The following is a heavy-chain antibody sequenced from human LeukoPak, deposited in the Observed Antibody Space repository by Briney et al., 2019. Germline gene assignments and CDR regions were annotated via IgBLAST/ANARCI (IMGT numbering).Heavy chain of an antibody. D-gene: IGHD6-6*01. CDR1: GFTFSGYW. CDR3: TRGDSSSKIDY. Sequence: GGSLRLSCAASGFTFSGYWMSWVRQAPGKGLEWVANIKEDGSEKYYVDSVKGRFTISRDNAKNSLNLQMDSLRVEDTAVYYCTRGDSSSKIDYWGQGTLVTVAS. CDR2: IKEDGSEK. J-gene: IGHJ4*02. V-gene: IGHV3-7*01.